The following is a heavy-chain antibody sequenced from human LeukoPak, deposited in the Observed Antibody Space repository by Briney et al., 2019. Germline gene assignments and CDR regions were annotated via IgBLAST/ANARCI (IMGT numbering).Heavy chain of an antibody. Sequence: GGSLRLSCEASGFTFSSYWMHWVRQAPGKGLVWVSRINSDGSSTSYADSVKGRFTISRDNAKNTLYLQMNSLRAEDTAVYYCARVFPSPTVTVDYWGQGTLVTVSS. CDR3: ARVFPSPTVTVDY. J-gene: IGHJ4*02. CDR1: GFTFSSYW. D-gene: IGHD4-17*01. V-gene: IGHV3-74*01. CDR2: INSDGSST.